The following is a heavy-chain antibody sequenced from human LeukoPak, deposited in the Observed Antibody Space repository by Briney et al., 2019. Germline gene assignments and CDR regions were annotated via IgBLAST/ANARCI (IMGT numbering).Heavy chain of an antibody. J-gene: IGHJ4*02. D-gene: IGHD4/OR15-4a*01. CDR3: ARDGGNYSPQDY. CDR2: INGDGTMP. Sequence: PGGSLRLSCEASGFTFSNSWMHWVRQAPGKGLVWVSCINGDGTMPTYADSVKGRFTISRDNTKNTLFLHMNSLRAGDTGVYYCARDGGNYSPQDYWGQGTLVTVSS. V-gene: IGHV3-74*01. CDR1: GFTFSNSW.